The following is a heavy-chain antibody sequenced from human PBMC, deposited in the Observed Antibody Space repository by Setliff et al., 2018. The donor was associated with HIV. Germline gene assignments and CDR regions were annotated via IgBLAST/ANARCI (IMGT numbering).Heavy chain of an antibody. V-gene: IGHV4-30-4*08. CDR3: ARDRGGGYNNLDY. CDR2: IYYSGST. J-gene: IGHJ4*02. Sequence: PSETLSLTCTVSGGSISSGDYYWSWIRQPPGKGLEWIGYIYYSGSTCYNPSLKSRVAISVDTSKNQFSLKVSSVTAADTAVYYCARDRGGGYNNLDYWGQGTLVTVSS. CDR1: GGSISSGDYY. D-gene: IGHD5-12*01.